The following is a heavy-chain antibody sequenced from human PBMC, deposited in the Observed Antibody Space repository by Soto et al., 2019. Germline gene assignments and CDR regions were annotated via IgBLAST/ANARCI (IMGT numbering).Heavy chain of an antibody. CDR2: IKQEGSEK. CDR3: ARVPAYYDFRSGGDY. CDR1: GFTFSSYW. V-gene: IGHV3-7*01. Sequence: PGGSLRLSCAASGFTFSSYWMSWVRQAPGKGLEWVANIKQEGSEKYYVDTVKGRFTISRDNAKNSLYLQMNSLRAEDTAVYYCARVPAYYDFRSGGDYWGQVTLVTVSS. J-gene: IGHJ4*02. D-gene: IGHD3-3*01.